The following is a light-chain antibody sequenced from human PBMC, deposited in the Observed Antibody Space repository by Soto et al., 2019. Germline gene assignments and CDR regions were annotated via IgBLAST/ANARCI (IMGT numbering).Light chain of an antibody. CDR3: SAHGGTNPYV. CDR2: DVN. V-gene: IGLV2-8*01. Sequence: QSALTQPPSASGSPGQSVAISCTGTASDIGGYTFVSWYQQHPGKAPKLLLYDVNKRPSGVPDRFSGSKSGNTASLTVSRLQAEDEADYYCSAHGGTNPYVFGTGTKVTVL. CDR1: ASDIGGYTF. J-gene: IGLJ1*01.